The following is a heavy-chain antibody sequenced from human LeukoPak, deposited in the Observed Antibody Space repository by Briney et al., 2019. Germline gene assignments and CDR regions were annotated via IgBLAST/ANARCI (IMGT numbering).Heavy chain of an antibody. J-gene: IGHJ4*02. CDR2: ITWHSEIT. V-gene: IGHV3-9*01. CDR3: AAVPETDFWTGFYLDY. Sequence: GGSLRLSCAVSGFTFDDYAMHWVRQTPGKGLEWVSGITWHSEITGYADSVKGRFTISRDNAQNSLYLQMNSLRPEDTALYYCAAVPETDFWTGFYLDYWGRGTLVTVSS. D-gene: IGHD3/OR15-3a*01. CDR1: GFTFDDYA.